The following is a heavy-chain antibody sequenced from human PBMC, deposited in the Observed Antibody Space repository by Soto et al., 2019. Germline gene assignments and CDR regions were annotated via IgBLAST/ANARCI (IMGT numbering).Heavy chain of an antibody. J-gene: IGHJ5*02. Sequence: SETLALTCSVSGYSISNSRSYWAWIRQPPGEGLEWIGSIYHTGNAYYNPSLKSRVTISVDTSKNQFSLKLTSVTAADAALYYCARDFFDSSDYTTNWFDPWGQGTLVT. CDR1: GYSISNSRSY. CDR2: IYHTGNA. V-gene: IGHV4-39*01. CDR3: ARDFFDSSDYTTNWFDP. D-gene: IGHD3-22*01.